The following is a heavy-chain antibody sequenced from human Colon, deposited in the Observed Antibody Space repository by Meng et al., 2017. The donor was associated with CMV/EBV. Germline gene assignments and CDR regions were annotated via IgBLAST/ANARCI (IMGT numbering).Heavy chain of an antibody. D-gene: IGHD6-6*01. Sequence: ASGFTFSSYWMHWVRKAPGKGLVWVSRINSDGSSTSYADSVKGRFTISRDNAKNTLYLQMNSLRAEDTAVYYCARPRESSSGWFDPWGQGTLVTVSS. J-gene: IGHJ5*02. V-gene: IGHV3-74*01. CDR1: GFTFSSYW. CDR2: INSDGSST. CDR3: ARPRESSSGWFDP.